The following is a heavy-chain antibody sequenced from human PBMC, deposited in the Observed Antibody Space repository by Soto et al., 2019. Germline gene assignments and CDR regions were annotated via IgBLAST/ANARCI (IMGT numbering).Heavy chain of an antibody. J-gene: IGHJ5*02. CDR3: ARVQAPPAVSRAKSKKNWFDP. D-gene: IGHD3-3*02. Sequence: SETLSLTCAVYGGSFSGYYWSWIRQPPGKGLEWIGEINHSGSTNYNPSPKSRVTISVDTSKNQFSLKLSSVTAADTAVYYCARVQAPPAVSRAKSKKNWFDPWGQGTLVTVSS. CDR1: GGSFSGYY. CDR2: INHSGST. V-gene: IGHV4-34*01.